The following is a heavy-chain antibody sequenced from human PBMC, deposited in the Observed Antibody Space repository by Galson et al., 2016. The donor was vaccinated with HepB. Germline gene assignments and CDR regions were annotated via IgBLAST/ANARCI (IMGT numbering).Heavy chain of an antibody. J-gene: IGHJ4*02. CDR2: VYSDDVK. V-gene: IGHV2-5*02. CDR3: ARLTSLGNTFDR. Sequence: PALVKPTQTLTLTCTLSGFSVTTSGVGVGWVRQPPGEALEWLALVYSDDVKRYRPSLQSRLSISRDTSKHAVVLTMTSVEPVETATYYCARLTSLGNTFDRWRQGLLVIVSS. CDR1: GFSVTTSGVG. D-gene: IGHD3-16*01.